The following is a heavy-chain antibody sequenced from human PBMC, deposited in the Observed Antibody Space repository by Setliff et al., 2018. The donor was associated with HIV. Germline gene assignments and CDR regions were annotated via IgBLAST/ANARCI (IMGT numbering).Heavy chain of an antibody. Sequence: PSETLSLTCTVSGGSISTYYWSWFRQPPGKGLEWIGYIYTSGSTRYNPSLKSRVIISLDTSQNQFSLKVTSMTAADTAVYYCACLGGISSWSQGTLVTVSS. CDR1: GGSISTYY. CDR3: ACLGGISS. D-gene: IGHD3-16*01. CDR2: IYTSGST. J-gene: IGHJ4*02. V-gene: IGHV4-4*09.